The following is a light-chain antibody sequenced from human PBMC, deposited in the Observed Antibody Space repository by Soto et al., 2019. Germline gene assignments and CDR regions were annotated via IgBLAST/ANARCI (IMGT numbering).Light chain of an antibody. CDR2: KAS. CDR1: QSISSW. J-gene: IGKJ4*01. V-gene: IGKV1-5*03. CDR3: QQYKNYSLT. Sequence: DIQMTQSPSTLSASVGDRVTITCRASQSISSWLAWYQQKPGKAPKLLIYKASSLESGVPSRFSGSGSGTEFTLTISSLQPDDFATYFCQQYKNYSLTFGGGTKVDI.